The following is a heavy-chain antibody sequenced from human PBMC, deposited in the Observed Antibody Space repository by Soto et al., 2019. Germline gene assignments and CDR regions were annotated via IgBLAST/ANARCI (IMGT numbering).Heavy chain of an antibody. Sequence: EVQLVESGGGLVKPGGSLRLSCAASGFTFSSYSMNWVHQAPGKGLEWVSSISSSSSYIYYADSVKGRFTISRDNAKNSLYLQMNSLRAEDTAVYYCARDKIAIFGVVSDWYFDLWGRGTLVTVSS. CDR3: ARDKIAIFGVVSDWYFDL. CDR2: ISSSSSYI. V-gene: IGHV3-21*01. D-gene: IGHD3-3*01. J-gene: IGHJ2*01. CDR1: GFTFSSYS.